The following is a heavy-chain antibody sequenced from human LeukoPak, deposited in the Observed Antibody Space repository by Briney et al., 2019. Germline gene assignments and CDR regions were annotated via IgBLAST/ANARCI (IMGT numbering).Heavy chain of an antibody. CDR2: ISYDGSNK. Sequence: GGSLRLSCAASGFTFSSYAMHWVRQAPGKGLEWVAVISYDGSNKYYADSVKGRFTISRDNSKNTLYLQMNSLRAEDTAVYYCAGEPIVTAGIVGYYWGRGTLATVSS. D-gene: IGHD2-2*01. J-gene: IGHJ4*02. CDR3: AGEPIVTAGIVGYY. CDR1: GFTFSSYA. V-gene: IGHV3-30-3*01.